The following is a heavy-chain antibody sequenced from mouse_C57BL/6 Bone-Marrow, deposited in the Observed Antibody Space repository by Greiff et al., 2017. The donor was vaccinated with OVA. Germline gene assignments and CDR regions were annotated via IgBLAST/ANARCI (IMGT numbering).Heavy chain of an antibody. J-gene: IGHJ3*01. D-gene: IGHD2-5*01. CDR1: GFTFNAYA. Sequence: EVKLVESGGGLVQPKGSLKLSCAASGFTFNAYAMHWVRQAPGKGLEWVARIRSKSSNSATYYAVSVKASFTISRDDSQSMLYLQMNNLRTEDTAMYYCVRAYSNSGFAYWGKGTLVTASA. V-gene: IGHV10-3*01. CDR2: IRSKSSNSAT. CDR3: VRAYSNSGFAY.